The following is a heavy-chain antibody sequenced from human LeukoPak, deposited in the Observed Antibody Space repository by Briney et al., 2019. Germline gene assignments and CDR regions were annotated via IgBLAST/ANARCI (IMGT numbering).Heavy chain of an antibody. V-gene: IGHV5-51*01. CDR1: GYSFTSYW. CDR2: INPGDSDT. Sequence: GESLKISCKGSGYSFTSYWIGWVRQMPGKGLEYKGIINPGDSDTRYSPSFQGQVTISADKSISTAYLQWSSLQASDTAMYYCATGYGSGRGAFDIWGQGTMVTVSS. D-gene: IGHD6-19*01. J-gene: IGHJ3*02. CDR3: ATGYGSGRGAFDI.